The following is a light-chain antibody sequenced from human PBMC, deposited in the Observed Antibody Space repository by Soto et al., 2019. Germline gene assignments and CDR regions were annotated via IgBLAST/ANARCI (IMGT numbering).Light chain of an antibody. V-gene: IGKV3-15*01. CDR3: QQYNNWPPWT. CDR1: QSVSSN. Sequence: EIVMTQSPATLSVSPGERATLSCRASQSVSSNLAWYQQKPGQAPRLLIYGASTRATGIPSRFSGSGSGTEFTLTISSLHSEEFAVYYCQQYNNWPPWTYGQGTKVEIK. CDR2: GAS. J-gene: IGKJ1*01.